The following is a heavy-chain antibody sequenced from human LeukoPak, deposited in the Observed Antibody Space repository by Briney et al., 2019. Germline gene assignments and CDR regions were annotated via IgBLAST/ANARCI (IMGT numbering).Heavy chain of an antibody. D-gene: IGHD6-19*01. J-gene: IGHJ5*02. Sequence: PSETLSLTCAVYGGSFSAYYWSWIRQPPGKGLEWIGEINHSGSTNYNPSLKSRVTISVDTSKNQFSLKLSSVTAADTAVYYCARAGYSSGWYGSRWFDPWGQGTLVTVSS. CDR1: GGSFSAYY. CDR3: ARAGYSSGWYGSRWFDP. V-gene: IGHV4-34*01. CDR2: INHSGST.